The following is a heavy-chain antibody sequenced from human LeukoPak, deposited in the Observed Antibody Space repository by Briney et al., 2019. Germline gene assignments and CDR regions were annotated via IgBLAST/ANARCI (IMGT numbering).Heavy chain of an antibody. CDR3: ARDLDWTFDI. CDR2: ITSVSSIL. J-gene: IGHJ3*02. Sequence: GGSLRLPCAASGFTFSSYTMNWVRQAPGKGLEWVSYITSVSSILSYADSVKGRFTISRDNAKNSLYLQMNSLRDEDTAVYYCARDLDWTFDIWGQGTMVTVSS. V-gene: IGHV3-48*02. CDR1: GFTFSSYT. D-gene: IGHD1-1*01.